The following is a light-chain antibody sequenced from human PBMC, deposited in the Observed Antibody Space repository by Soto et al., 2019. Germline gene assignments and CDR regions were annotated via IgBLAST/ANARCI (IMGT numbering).Light chain of an antibody. V-gene: IGKV3-20*01. CDR2: GTS. J-gene: IGKJ1*01. CDR1: QSLSSSY. Sequence: EIVLTQSPGTPSLSPGERATLSCRAIQSLSSSYLAWYQQKPGQAPRLLIYGTSIRATGIPDRFSGSGSGTDFTLTITRLEPEDFAVYYCQRFGTSPPWTFGQGTKVDIK. CDR3: QRFGTSPPWT.